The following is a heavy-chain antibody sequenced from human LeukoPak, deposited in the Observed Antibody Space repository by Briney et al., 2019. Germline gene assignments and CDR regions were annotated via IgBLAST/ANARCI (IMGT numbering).Heavy chain of an antibody. V-gene: IGHV3-48*02. CDR3: ARVRAGVYLDY. Sequence: GGSLRLSCAASGFSFDDYSMTWVRQTPGKGLEWLSYISETGSTIFSAGSVRGRFTISRDNAKNSLHLQMSSLRDGDTAVYYCARVRAGVYLDYWGQGTMVTVSS. CDR2: ISETGSTI. CDR1: GFSFDDYS. J-gene: IGHJ4*02. D-gene: IGHD2-8*01.